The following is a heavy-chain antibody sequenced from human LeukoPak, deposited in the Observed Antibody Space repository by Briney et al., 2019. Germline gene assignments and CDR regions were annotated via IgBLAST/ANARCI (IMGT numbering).Heavy chain of an antibody. Sequence: SGGSLRLSCAASGFTFSSYWMSWVRQAPGKGLEWVANIKQDGSEKYYVDSVKGRFTISRDNAKNSLYLQMNSLRAEDTAVYYCARDSVIVVVPAAYYYMDVWGKGTTVTVSS. D-gene: IGHD2-2*01. CDR1: GFTFSSYW. V-gene: IGHV3-7*01. CDR2: IKQDGSEK. CDR3: ARDSVIVVVPAAYYYMDV. J-gene: IGHJ6*03.